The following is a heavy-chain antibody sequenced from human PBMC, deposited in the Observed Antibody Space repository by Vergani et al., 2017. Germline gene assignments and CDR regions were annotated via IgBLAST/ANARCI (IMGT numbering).Heavy chain of an antibody. D-gene: IGHD6-19*01. Sequence: QLQLQESGPGLVKPSETLSLTCTVSGGSISSSSYYWGWIRQPPGKGLEWIGSIYYSGSSYYNPSLKSRVTISVDTSKNQFSLKLSSVTAADTAVYYCARQGHSSGWSSVGYYYYYYMDVWGKGP. CDR2: IYYSGSS. CDR3: ARQGHSSGWSSVGYYYYYYMDV. J-gene: IGHJ6*03. V-gene: IGHV4-39*01. CDR1: GGSISSSSYY.